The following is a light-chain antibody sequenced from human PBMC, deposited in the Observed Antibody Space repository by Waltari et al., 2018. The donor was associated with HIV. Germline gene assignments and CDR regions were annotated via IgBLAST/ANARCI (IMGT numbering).Light chain of an antibody. Sequence: QSVLTHPPSVSAASGQKVTLSCSGTTPHIGNHFVSWYQQLPGIAPKLLIYDNTKRPSGNPDRFSGSKSGTSATLAITGLQTGDEADYYCGTWDGSLNVWVFGGGTKVTV. CDR3: GTWDGSLNVWV. V-gene: IGLV1-51*01. CDR1: TPHIGNHF. J-gene: IGLJ3*02. CDR2: DNT.